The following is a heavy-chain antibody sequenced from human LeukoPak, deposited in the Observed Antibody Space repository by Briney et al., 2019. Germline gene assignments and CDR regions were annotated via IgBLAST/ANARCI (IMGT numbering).Heavy chain of an antibody. V-gene: IGHV4-28*05. J-gene: IGHJ4*02. D-gene: IGHD1-1*01. Sequence: SDTLSLTCAVSGSSISSSYWWAWIRQPPGKGLEWIGYIFYTGGIYYNPSLKSRVTMSIDTSKNQFSLKLSSVTAVDTAVYYCATKGNAIYYFDYWSQGTLVTVSS. CDR1: GSSISSSYW. CDR3: ATKGNAIYYFDY. CDR2: IFYTGGI.